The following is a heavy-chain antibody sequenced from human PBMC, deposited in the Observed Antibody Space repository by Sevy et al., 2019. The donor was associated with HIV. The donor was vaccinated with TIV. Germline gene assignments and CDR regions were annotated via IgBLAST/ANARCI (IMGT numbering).Heavy chain of an antibody. V-gene: IGHV4-30-4*01. CDR2: IYYSGST. CDR3: ARSPIYDILTGYYNWYFDL. Sequence: SESLSLTCTVSRGSISSGDYYWSWIRQPPGKGLEWIGYIYYSGSTSSNPSLKSPVTISVDTSKNQFSLKLSSVTAADTAVYYCARSPIYDILTGYYNWYFDLWGRGTLVTVSS. CDR1: RGSISSGDYY. D-gene: IGHD3-9*01. J-gene: IGHJ2*01.